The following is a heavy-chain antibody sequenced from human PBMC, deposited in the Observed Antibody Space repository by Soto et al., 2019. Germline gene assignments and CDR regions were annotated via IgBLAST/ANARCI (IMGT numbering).Heavy chain of an antibody. CDR3: ATEGDFLIGYV. CDR1: DFTFRTYT. V-gene: IGHV3-21*01. CDR2: INVDGSYI. Sequence: PWGSLRLSCVASDFTFRTYTMHWVRQAPGKGLQWVSSINVDGSYIYSADSLKGRFTVSRDNAKNSLYLQMNSLRVEDTAMYYCATEGDFLIGYVWGQGTMVTVSS. D-gene: IGHD2-21*02. J-gene: IGHJ3*01.